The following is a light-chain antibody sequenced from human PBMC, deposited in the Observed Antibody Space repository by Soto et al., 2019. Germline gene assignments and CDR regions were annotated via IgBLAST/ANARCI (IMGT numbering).Light chain of an antibody. CDR2: GVT. CDR3: ASCGGRDDMI. V-gene: IGLV2-8*01. J-gene: IGLJ2*01. Sequence: QSVLTQPPSASGSPGQSVTISCTGTSSDVGGYDRVSWFQQHPGKAPKLIIYGVTDRLSGVPYRFSGSKSGNTASLTVSGLQAEDEADYYCASCGGRDDMIFGGGTQLTVL. CDR1: SSDVGGYDR.